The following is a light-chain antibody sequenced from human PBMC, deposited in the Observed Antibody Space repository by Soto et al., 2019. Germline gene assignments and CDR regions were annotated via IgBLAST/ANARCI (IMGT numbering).Light chain of an antibody. CDR2: DDS. J-gene: IGLJ1*01. Sequence: SYALTQPPSVSVAPGQTARISCGGHSLGSKSVHWYQQKPGQAPALVVYDDSDRPSEIPERFSGSNSGNAATLVISGVEAGDEADYYCQVWDSASDHYVFGTGTKVTV. CDR1: SLGSKS. V-gene: IGLV3-21*02. CDR3: QVWDSASDHYV.